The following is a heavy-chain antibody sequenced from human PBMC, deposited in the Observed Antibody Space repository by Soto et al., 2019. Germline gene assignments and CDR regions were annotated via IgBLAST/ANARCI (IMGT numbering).Heavy chain of an antibody. CDR3: ARAGAALVRGSIGGFDY. CDR1: GGAFNGYY. D-gene: IGHD3-10*01. J-gene: IGHJ4*02. Sequence: QVHLQQWGAGLLKPSETLSLTCAVNGGAFNGYYWTWIRQSPGKGLQWIGEINHSGTVDYNPSLKIRVIFSIDTSKKQFSLTLTSVTAADTAVYYCARAGAALVRGSIGGFDYWGQGTLVTVSS. CDR2: INHSGTV. V-gene: IGHV4-34*01.